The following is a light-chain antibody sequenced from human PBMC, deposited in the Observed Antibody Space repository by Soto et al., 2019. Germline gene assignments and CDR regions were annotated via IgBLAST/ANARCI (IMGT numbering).Light chain of an antibody. CDR1: QSVTNDY. V-gene: IGKV3-20*01. Sequence: ESVLTQSPGTLFLSPGERATLSCRASQSVTNDYLAWYQHKPGQAPRLLIYGASSGATDIPDRFSGSGSGTDFTLTISRLEPEDFAVYYCQQYGSSPITFGPGTRLEI. J-gene: IGKJ5*01. CDR3: QQYGSSPIT. CDR2: GAS.